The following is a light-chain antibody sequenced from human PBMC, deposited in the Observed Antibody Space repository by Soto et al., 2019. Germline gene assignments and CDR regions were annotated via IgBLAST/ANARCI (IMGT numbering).Light chain of an antibody. Sequence: VLTQPASVSGSPGQSITISCTGTSSDVGGYNYVSWYQQNPGKAPKLMIYEVSNRPSGVSNRFSGSKSGNMASLTISGLQAEDEADYYCSSYTINRSYVFGTGTKVTVL. J-gene: IGLJ1*01. CDR2: EVS. CDR3: SSYTINRSYV. V-gene: IGLV2-14*01. CDR1: SSDVGGYNY.